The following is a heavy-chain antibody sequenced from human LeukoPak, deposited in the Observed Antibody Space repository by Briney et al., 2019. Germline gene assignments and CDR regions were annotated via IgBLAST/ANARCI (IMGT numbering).Heavy chain of an antibody. CDR2: ISGSGDNT. CDR3: AKWKYSNSGIDDY. Sequence: GGSLRLSCAASGFTFSSYSMSWVRQVPGKGLEWVSVISGSGDNTYYADSVKGRFTISRDNSKNMLYLQMNSLRAEDTAVYYCAKWKYSNSGIDDYWGQGTLVTVSS. CDR1: GFTFSSYS. J-gene: IGHJ4*02. D-gene: IGHD6-6*01. V-gene: IGHV3-23*01.